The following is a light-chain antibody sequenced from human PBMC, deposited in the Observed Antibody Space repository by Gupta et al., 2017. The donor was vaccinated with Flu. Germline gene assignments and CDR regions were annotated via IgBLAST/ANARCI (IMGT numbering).Light chain of an antibody. CDR1: NIGSKS. CDR3: QVWDSSSDHVV. CDR2: DDS. J-gene: IGLJ2*01. V-gene: IGLV3-21*02. Sequence: SYVLTQPPPLSVASGQTARITCGGNNIGSKSVHGYQQKPGQAPVLVVYDDSDRPSGIPERFSGSNSGNTATLTISRVEAGDEADYDCQVWDSSSDHVVFGGGTKLTGL.